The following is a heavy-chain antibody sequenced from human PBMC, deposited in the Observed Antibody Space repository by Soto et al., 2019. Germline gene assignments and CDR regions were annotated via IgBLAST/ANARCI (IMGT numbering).Heavy chain of an antibody. CDR3: ARDRRPDGEYYFDY. D-gene: IGHD6-6*01. CDR1: GGTFSSYA. J-gene: IGHJ4*02. V-gene: IGHV1-69*12. Sequence: QVQLVQSGAEVKKPGSSVKVSSKASGGTFSSYAISWVRQAPGQGLEWMGGIIPIFGTANYAQKFQGRVTITADESTSTAYMVLSSLRSEDTAVYYCARDRRPDGEYYFDYWGQGTLVTVSS. CDR2: IIPIFGTA.